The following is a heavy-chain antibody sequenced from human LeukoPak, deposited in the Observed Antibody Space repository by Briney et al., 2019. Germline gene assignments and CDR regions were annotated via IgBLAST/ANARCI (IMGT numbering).Heavy chain of an antibody. CDR3: ARGASRCDY. V-gene: IGHV4-59*01. CDR1: GGSISSDY. D-gene: IGHD1-26*01. CDR2: IYYSGST. Sequence: SETLSLTCTGSGGSISSDYWSWIRQPPGKGLEWIGNIYYSGSTNNNPSLKSRVTISVDTSKNQFSLKLSSVTAADTAVYYCARGASRCDYWGQGTLVTVSS. J-gene: IGHJ4*02.